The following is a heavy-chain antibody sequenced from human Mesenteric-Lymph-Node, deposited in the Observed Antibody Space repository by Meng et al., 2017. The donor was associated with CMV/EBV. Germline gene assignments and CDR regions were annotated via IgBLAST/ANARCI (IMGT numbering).Heavy chain of an antibody. J-gene: IGHJ5*02. CDR1: CGSISSSSYY. CDR3: ARPHYYGSGSSPWFDP. Sequence: QLQLQESGPGLVKPSETLPLTCTVSCGSISSSSYYWGWIRQPPGKGLEWIVSIYYSGSTYYNPSLKSRVTISVDTSKNQFSLKLSSLTAADTAVYYCARPHYYGSGSSPWFDPWGQGTLVTVSS. D-gene: IGHD3-10*01. V-gene: IGHV4-39*01. CDR2: IYYSGST.